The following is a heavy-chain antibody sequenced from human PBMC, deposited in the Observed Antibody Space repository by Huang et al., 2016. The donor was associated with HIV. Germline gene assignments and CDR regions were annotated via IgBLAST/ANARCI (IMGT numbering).Heavy chain of an antibody. V-gene: IGHV4-34*01. J-gene: IGHJ6*03. CDR2: INHSEST. CDR3: ARGQGGYYYYYMDV. Sequence: QVQLQQWGAGLLRPSETLSLTCAVYGGSFSGYYGTWLRQPPGKGVEWIGEINHSESTNYNPSLRSRVTISVDTSRNQFSLTLTSVTAADTAVYYCARGQGGYYYYYMDVWGKGTTVTVSS. CDR1: GGSFSGYY.